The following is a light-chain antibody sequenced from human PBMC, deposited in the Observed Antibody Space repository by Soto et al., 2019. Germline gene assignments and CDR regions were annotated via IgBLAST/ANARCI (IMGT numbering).Light chain of an antibody. J-gene: IGKJ4*01. CDR3: QHRNTYPLT. CDR2: AAS. CDR1: QGISSF. V-gene: IGKV1-9*01. Sequence: DIQLTQSPSFLSASVGDRVTITCRASQGISSFLAWYQQKPGKAPNLLISAASTLRTGVPSRFSGSGSGTEFTLTISSLQPEDFATYYCQHRNTYPLTFGGGTKVEI.